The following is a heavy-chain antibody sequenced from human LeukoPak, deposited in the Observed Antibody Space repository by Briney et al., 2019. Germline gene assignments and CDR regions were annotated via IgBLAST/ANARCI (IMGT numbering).Heavy chain of an antibody. CDR3: ASGDFWSGSPYDY. V-gene: IGHV4-34*01. CDR2: INHSGSS. D-gene: IGHD3-3*01. CDR1: GGSFSNYY. Sequence: SETLSLTCAVYGGSFSNYYCSWIRQPPGKGLEWIGEINHSGSSNYNPSLKSRDTISLDTSKNQFYLKLRSVTAADTAVYYCASGDFWSGSPYDYWGQGTLVTVSS. J-gene: IGHJ4*02.